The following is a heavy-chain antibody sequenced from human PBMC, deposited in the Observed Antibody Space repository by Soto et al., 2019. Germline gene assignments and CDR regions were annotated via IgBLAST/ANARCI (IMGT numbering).Heavy chain of an antibody. Sequence: QVQLVQSGAEVKKPGASVKVSCKASGYTFISYGISWVRQAPGQGLEWMGWISAYNGNTNYAQKVQGRVTMTTDTFTSTAYMELKSLRSDDTAVYYCARDFVPGRMVRGVSAFDIWDQGTMVTVSS. J-gene: IGHJ3*02. CDR2: ISAYNGNT. D-gene: IGHD3-10*01. CDR1: GYTFISYG. CDR3: ARDFVPGRMVRGVSAFDI. V-gene: IGHV1-18*04.